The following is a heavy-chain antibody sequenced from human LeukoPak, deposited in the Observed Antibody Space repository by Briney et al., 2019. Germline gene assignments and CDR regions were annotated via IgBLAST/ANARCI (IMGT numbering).Heavy chain of an antibody. J-gene: IGHJ4*02. CDR3: ARVSGSFPTFDY. V-gene: IGHV3-30*03. Sequence: GRSLRLSCAASGFTFSSYGMHWVRQAPGKGLEWVAVISYDGSNKYYADSVKGRFTISRDNAKNSLYLQMNSLRAEDTAVYYCARVSGSFPTFDYWGQGTLVTVSS. D-gene: IGHD3-10*01. CDR1: GFTFSSYG. CDR2: ISYDGSNK.